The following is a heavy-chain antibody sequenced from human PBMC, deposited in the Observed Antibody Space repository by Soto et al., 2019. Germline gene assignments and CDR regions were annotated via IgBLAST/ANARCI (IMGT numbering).Heavy chain of an antibody. V-gene: IGHV1-18*01. Sequence: GASVKVSWKASGYTFTSYGISWVRQAPGQGLEWMGWISAYNDNPNYVQNLQGRVTMTTETSTSTAYMELRSLTSDDTAVYYCARDQWDQAGRYYIDYWGQGTLVTVSS. CDR3: ARDQWDQAGRYYIDY. J-gene: IGHJ4*02. D-gene: IGHD1-26*01. CDR1: GYTFTSYG. CDR2: ISAYNDNP.